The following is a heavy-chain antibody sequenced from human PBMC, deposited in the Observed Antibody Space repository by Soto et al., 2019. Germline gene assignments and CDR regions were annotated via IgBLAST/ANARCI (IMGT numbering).Heavy chain of an antibody. V-gene: IGHV4-31*03. CDR2: IYYSGST. D-gene: IGHD3-10*01. CDR1: GGSISSGGHY. J-gene: IGHJ4*02. Sequence: SETLSLTCTFSGGSISSGGHYWSWIRQHPGKGLEWIASIYYSGSTYYNPSLKSRVTISVDTSKNQFSLKLSSVTAADTAVYYCARSSNYYGSRYFDYWGQGTLVTVSS. CDR3: ARSSNYYGSRYFDY.